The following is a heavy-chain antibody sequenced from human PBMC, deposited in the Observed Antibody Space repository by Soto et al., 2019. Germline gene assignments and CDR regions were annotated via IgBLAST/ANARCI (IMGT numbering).Heavy chain of an antibody. CDR1: GFTFDDYA. J-gene: IGHJ3*01. CDR2: ISWNSGNI. CDR3: TKGASTSCFSAFDL. D-gene: IGHD2-2*01. V-gene: IGHV3-9*01. Sequence: EVQLVESGGGVVQPGRSLRLSCSASGFTFDDYAMNWVRQAPGKGLEWVSSISWNSGNIVYADSVRGRFTIPRDNAKTSLHLQMNSLRAEDTALYYCTKGASTSCFSAFDLWGQGTMVTVSS.